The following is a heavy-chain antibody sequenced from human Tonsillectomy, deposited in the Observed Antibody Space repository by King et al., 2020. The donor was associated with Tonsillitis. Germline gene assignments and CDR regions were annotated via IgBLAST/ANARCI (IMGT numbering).Heavy chain of an antibody. Sequence: VQLVESGAEVKKPGESLRISCKGPGYSFTSYWISWVRQMPGKGLEWMGRIDPSDSYTNYSPSFQVHVTISADKSISTAYLQWSSLKASDTAMYYCPRTRRDGYKEPKYYLDYCGQGTLVTVSS. CDR3: PRTRRDGYKEPKYYLDY. V-gene: IGHV5-10-1*03. CDR2: IDPSDSYT. D-gene: IGHD5-24*01. J-gene: IGHJ4*02. CDR1: GYSFTSYW.